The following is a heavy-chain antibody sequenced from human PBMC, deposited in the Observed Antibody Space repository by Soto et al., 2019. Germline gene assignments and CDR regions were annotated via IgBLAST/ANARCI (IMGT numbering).Heavy chain of an antibody. D-gene: IGHD2-15*01. Sequence: ASVKVSCKVSGYTLTELSMHWVRQAPGKGLEWMGGFDPEDGETIYAQKFQGRVTMTEETSTDTAYMELSSLRSEDTAVYYCATTTPNCSGGSCYFSYFQHWGQGTLVTVSS. CDR1: GYTLTELS. CDR2: FDPEDGET. J-gene: IGHJ1*01. V-gene: IGHV1-24*01. CDR3: ATTTPNCSGGSCYFSYFQH.